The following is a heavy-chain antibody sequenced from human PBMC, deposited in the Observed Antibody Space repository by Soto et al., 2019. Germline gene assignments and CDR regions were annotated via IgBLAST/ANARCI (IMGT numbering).Heavy chain of an antibody. V-gene: IGHV3-66*01. D-gene: IGHD4-17*01. CDR1: GFTVSSNY. J-gene: IGHJ1*01. CDR2: IYSGGST. CDR3: ARDAFGDYGQQYFQH. Sequence: EVQLVESGGGLVQPGGSLRLSCAASGFTVSSNYMSWVRQAPGKGLEWVSVIYSGGSTSYADSVKGRFTISRDYSKNTLYLHMNSLRAEDTAMYCCARDAFGDYGQQYFQHWGQGTLVTVSS.